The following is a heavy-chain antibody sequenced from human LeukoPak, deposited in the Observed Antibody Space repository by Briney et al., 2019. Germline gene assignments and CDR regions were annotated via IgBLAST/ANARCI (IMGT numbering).Heavy chain of an antibody. CDR1: GFTFSSYA. CDR3: ATLLYGDYVQPYYFDY. V-gene: IGHV3-23*01. Sequence: GGSLRLSCAASGFTFSSYAMSWVRQAPGKGLGWVSAVSGSGGSTYYADSVKGRFTISRDNSKNTLYLQMNSLRAEDTAVYYCATLLYGDYVQPYYFDYWGQGTLVTVSS. D-gene: IGHD4-17*01. J-gene: IGHJ4*02. CDR2: VSGSGGST.